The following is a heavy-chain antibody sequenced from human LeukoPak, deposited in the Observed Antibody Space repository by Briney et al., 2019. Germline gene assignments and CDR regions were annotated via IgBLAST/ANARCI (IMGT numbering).Heavy chain of an antibody. V-gene: IGHV4-30-2*01. Sequence: SQTLSLTCVVAGGSISRGDYSWSWIRQPPGKGLEWIANIYHSGSTHYNPSLNSRVTISVDRSKNQFSLKLSSVTAADTAVYYCARAAGPSSPFDHWGQGTLVTVSS. D-gene: IGHD3-10*01. CDR1: GGSISRGDYS. CDR3: ARAAGPSSPFDH. J-gene: IGHJ4*02. CDR2: IYHSGST.